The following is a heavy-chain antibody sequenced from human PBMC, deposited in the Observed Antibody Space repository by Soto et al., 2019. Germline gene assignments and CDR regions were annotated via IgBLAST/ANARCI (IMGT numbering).Heavy chain of an antibody. CDR3: ATLTTVTTSPPFDY. Sequence: YWISWVRQMPGKGLEWMGRIDPSDSYTNYSPSFQGHVTISADKSISTAYLQWSSLKASDTAMYYCATLTTVTTSPPFDYWGQGTLVTVSS. CDR2: IDPSDSYT. V-gene: IGHV5-10-1*01. J-gene: IGHJ4*02. D-gene: IGHD4-17*01. CDR1: YW.